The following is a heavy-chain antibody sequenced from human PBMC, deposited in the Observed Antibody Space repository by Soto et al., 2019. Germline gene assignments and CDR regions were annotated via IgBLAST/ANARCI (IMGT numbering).Heavy chain of an antibody. J-gene: IGHJ3*02. CDR3: ARGVGYNWNDGRYDAFDM. CDR1: GFTFSSHV. V-gene: IGHV3-33*01. Sequence: QVHLVESGGGVVQPGTSLRLSCAASGFTFSSHVMHWVRQAPGKGLQWVAVIWNDGRNKQHADSVKGRFTISRDNSKNTLYLQMNSLRAEDTAVYYCARGVGYNWNDGRYDAFDMWGQGTMVTVSS. CDR2: IWNDGRNK. D-gene: IGHD1-1*01.